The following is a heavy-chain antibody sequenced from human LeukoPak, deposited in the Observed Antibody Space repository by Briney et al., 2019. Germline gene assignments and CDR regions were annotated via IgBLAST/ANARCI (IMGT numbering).Heavy chain of an antibody. CDR1: GGSISSSLYH. CDR2: IDYTGTT. Sequence: SETLSLTCTVAGGSISSSLYHWGWIRQSPGKKLEWLGSIDYTGTTHYNPSLKSRVPLSVDTSKNQCSLNLSSVTAADTAVYYCARQEIGLRSFDPWGQGTLVTVSS. J-gene: IGHJ5*02. D-gene: IGHD3/OR15-3a*01. CDR3: ARQEIGLRSFDP. V-gene: IGHV4-39*01.